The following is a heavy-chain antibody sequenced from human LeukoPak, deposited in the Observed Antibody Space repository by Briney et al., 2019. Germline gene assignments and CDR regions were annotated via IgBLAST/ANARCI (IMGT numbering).Heavy chain of an antibody. CDR3: ARPLVVAATKYSLDKNDAFDI. CDR2: IYYSGST. J-gene: IGHJ3*02. CDR1: GGSISSSSYY. D-gene: IGHD2-15*01. V-gene: IGHV4-39*01. Sequence: ASETLSLTCTVSGGSISSSSYYWGWIRQPPGKGLEWIGSIYYSGSTYNNPSLKSRVTISVDTSKNQFFLKLSSVTAADTAVYYCARPLVVAATKYSLDKNDAFDIWGQGTMVTVSS.